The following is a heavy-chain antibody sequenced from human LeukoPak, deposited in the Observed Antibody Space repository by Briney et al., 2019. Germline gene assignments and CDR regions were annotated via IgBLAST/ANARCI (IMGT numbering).Heavy chain of an antibody. V-gene: IGHV3-21*01. Sequence: GGSLRLSCAASGFTFSSYSMNWVRQAPGKGLEWVSSISSSSSYIYYADSVKGRFTISRDNAKNSLYLQMNSLRAEDTAVYYCARGSLHGYNGPDYWGQGTLATVSS. CDR1: GFTFSSYS. CDR3: ARGSLHGYNGPDY. D-gene: IGHD5-24*01. J-gene: IGHJ4*02. CDR2: ISSSSSYI.